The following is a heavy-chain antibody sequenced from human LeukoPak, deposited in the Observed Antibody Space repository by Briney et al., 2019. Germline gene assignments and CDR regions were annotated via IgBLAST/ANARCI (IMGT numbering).Heavy chain of an antibody. J-gene: IGHJ3*02. Sequence: GGALRLSCAASGLTFSRYNMNWVRQTPGQGLEGVTFIRKSRNYIYYANSAKGRFTISRDDAKGSLYLQMDSMRVEDTALYYCVRDDPGVQQERRLSPFDIWGQGTMVTVSS. CDR1: GLTFSRYN. V-gene: IGHV3-21*04. CDR3: VRDDPGVQQERRLSPFDI. D-gene: IGHD1-1*01. CDR2: IRKSRNYI.